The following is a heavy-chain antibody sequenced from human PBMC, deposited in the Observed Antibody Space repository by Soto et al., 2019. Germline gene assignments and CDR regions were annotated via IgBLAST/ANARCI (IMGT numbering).Heavy chain of an antibody. Sequence: LSLTCAISGDSVSSNSAAWNWIRQSPSRGLEWLGRTYYRSKWYNDYAVSVKSRITINPDTSKNQFSLQLNSVTPEDTAVYYCARADYYGSGSYSTGFRAAFDIWGQGTMVTVSS. CDR1: GDSVSSNSAA. CDR2: TYYRSKWYN. V-gene: IGHV6-1*01. J-gene: IGHJ3*02. D-gene: IGHD3-10*01. CDR3: ARADYYGSGSYSTGFRAAFDI.